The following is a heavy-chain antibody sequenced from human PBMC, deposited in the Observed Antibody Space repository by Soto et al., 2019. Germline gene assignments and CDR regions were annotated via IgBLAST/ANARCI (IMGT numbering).Heavy chain of an antibody. CDR3: ARAFDCSSTSCYEFFYYGMDV. V-gene: IGHV3-33*01. CDR1: GFTFSSYG. D-gene: IGHD2-2*01. CDR2: IWYDGSNK. J-gene: IGHJ6*02. Sequence: VQLLESGGGVVQPGRSLRLSCAASGFTFSSYGMHWVRQAPGKGLEWVAVIWYDGSNKYYADSVKGRFTISRDNSKNTLYLQMNSLRAEDTAVYYCARAFDCSSTSCYEFFYYGMDVWGQGTTVTVSS.